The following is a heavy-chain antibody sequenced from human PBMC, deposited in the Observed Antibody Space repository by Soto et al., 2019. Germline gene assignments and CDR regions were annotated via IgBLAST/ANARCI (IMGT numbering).Heavy chain of an antibody. CDR1: GGSISSYY. CDR2: IYYSGST. CDR3: ARLALLSSGATNRYYYYGMDV. J-gene: IGHJ6*02. Sequence: TLSLTCTVSGGSISSYYWSWIRQPPGKGLEWIGYIYYSGSTNYNPSLKSRVTISVDTSKNQFSLKLSSVTAADTAVYYCARLALLSSGATNRYYYYGMDVWGQGTTVTVSS. V-gene: IGHV4-59*01. D-gene: IGHD1-26*01.